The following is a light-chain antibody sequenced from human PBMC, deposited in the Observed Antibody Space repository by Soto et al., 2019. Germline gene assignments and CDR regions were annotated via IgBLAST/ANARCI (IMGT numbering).Light chain of an antibody. CDR3: SSYKSGSYRV. Sequence: QSALTQPASVSESPGQSITISCTGTSSDIGDKDYVSWYQQHPGNAPKLIIYRVSSRPSGVSDRFSGSKSGNTASLTISGLQTEDEADYYCSSYKSGSYRVFGGGTKLTVL. CDR2: RVS. CDR1: SSDIGDKDY. V-gene: IGLV2-14*03. J-gene: IGLJ3*02.